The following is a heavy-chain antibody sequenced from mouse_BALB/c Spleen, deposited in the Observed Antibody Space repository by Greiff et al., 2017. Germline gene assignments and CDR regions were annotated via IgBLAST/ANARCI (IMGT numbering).Heavy chain of an antibody. Sequence: EVKLQESGGGLVQPGGSLRLSCATSGFTFTDYYMSWVRQPPGKALEWLGFIRNKANGYTTEYSATVKGRFTISRDNSQSILYPQMNTLRAEDSATYYCARASLEYGSSYRAMDYWGQGTSVTVSS. J-gene: IGHJ4*01. CDR2: IRNKANGYTT. D-gene: IGHD1-1*01. CDR1: GFTFTDYY. V-gene: IGHV7-3*02. CDR3: ARASLEYGSSYRAMDY.